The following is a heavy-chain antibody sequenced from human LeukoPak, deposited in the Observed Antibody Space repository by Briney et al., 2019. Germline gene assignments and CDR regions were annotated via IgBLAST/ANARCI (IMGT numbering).Heavy chain of an antibody. V-gene: IGHV3-9*01. D-gene: IGHD5-24*01. CDR2: LSWDSGSI. CDR3: AKGPGMATVKRYLDY. J-gene: IGHJ4*02. Sequence: GGSLRLSCAASGFTFDDHAMHWVRQAPGKGLEWVSGLSWDSGSIDYADSVKGRFTISRDNAKNSLYLQMNSLRAEDTALYYCAKGPGMATVKRYLDYWGQGTLVTVSS. CDR1: GFTFDDHA.